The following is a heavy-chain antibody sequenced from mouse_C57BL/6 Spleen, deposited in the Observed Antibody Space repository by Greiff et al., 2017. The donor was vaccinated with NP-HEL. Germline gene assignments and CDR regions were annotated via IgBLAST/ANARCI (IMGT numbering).Heavy chain of an antibody. J-gene: IGHJ2*01. CDR3: ARDSSGYGVGY. V-gene: IGHV1-80*01. CDR2: IYPGDGDT. Sequence: QVQLKESGAELVKPGASVKISCKASGYAFSSYWMNWVKQRPGKGLEWIGQIYPGDGDTNYNGKFKGKATLTADKSSSTAYMQLSSLTSEDSAVYFCARDSSGYGVGYWGQGTTLTVSS. CDR1: GYAFSSYW. D-gene: IGHD3-2*02.